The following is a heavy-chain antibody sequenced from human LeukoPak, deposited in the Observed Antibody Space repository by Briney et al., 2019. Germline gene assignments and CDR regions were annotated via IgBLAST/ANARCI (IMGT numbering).Heavy chain of an antibody. CDR2: INPNSVGT. J-gene: IGHJ4*02. V-gene: IGHV1-2*02. CDR3: ARGLRDFLAFDS. Sequence: ASVKVSCKASGYTFTGYYMHWVRQAPGQGLEWMGWINPNSVGTNYAQKFQGRVTMTRDTSISTAYMELRRLRSDDTAVYYCARGLRDFLAFDSWGQGTLVTVSS. CDR1: GYTFTGYY. D-gene: IGHD2-21*02.